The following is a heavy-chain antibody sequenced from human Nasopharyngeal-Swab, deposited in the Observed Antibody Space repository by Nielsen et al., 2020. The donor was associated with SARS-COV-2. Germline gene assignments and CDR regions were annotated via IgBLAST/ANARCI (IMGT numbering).Heavy chain of an antibody. CDR2: IDTGGTRT. CDR1: GFSFSSFW. J-gene: IGHJ4*01. CDR3: ARDIGGFGGY. Sequence: GESPKISRAASGFSFSSFWMHWVRQVPGEGLVWVSRIDTGGTRTDYAESVKGRPTISRDNAKNTLYLQMNNLRPEDTAVYYCARDIGGFGGYWGQGTLVTVSS. D-gene: IGHD4-23*01. V-gene: IGHV3-74*01.